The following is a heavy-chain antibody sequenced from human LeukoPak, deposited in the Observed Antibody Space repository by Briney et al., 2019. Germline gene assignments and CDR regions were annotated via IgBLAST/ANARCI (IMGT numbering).Heavy chain of an antibody. D-gene: IGHD2-2*03. J-gene: IGHJ6*03. V-gene: IGHV3-30*02. CDR2: IRYDGSNK. CDR1: GFTFSSYG. CDR3: ATYLGYCTSSNCPYFYMDV. Sequence: GGSLRLSCAASGFTFSSYGMHWVRQAPGKGLEWVAFIRYDGSNKYYADSVKGRFTISRDNSKSTLYLQMNSLRAEDTAVYYCATYLGYCTSSNCPYFYMDVWGTGTTVIVSS.